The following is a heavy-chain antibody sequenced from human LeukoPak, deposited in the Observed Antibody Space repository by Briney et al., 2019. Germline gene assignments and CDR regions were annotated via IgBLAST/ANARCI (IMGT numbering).Heavy chain of an antibody. D-gene: IGHD5-12*01. CDR2: ISYDGSNK. Sequence: GGSLRLSCAASGFTFSSYAMHWVRQAPGKGLEWVAVISYDGSNKYYADSVKGRFTISRDNSKNTLYLQMSSLRAEDTAVYYCARGVDIVATTSPPFDYWGQGTLVTVSS. J-gene: IGHJ4*02. CDR3: ARGVDIVATTSPPFDY. CDR1: GFTFSSYA. V-gene: IGHV3-30-3*01.